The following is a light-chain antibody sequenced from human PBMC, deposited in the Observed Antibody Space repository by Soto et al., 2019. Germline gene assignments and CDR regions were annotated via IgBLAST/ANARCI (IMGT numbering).Light chain of an antibody. Sequence: EIVMTQSPATLSVSPGERATLSCRASQSISSYLAWYQQKPGQPPRLLIYGASTRATGIPSRFSGSGSGTEFTLTISSLQSGDFAVYYCQQYNKWPPTFGQGTKVDIK. CDR2: GAS. V-gene: IGKV3-15*01. CDR1: QSISSY. J-gene: IGKJ1*01. CDR3: QQYNKWPPT.